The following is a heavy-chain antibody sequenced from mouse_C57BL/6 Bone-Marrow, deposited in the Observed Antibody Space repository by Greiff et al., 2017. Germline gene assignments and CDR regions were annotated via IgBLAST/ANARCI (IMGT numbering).Heavy chain of an antibody. V-gene: IGHV1-54*01. CDR3: ERAKNWDYWFAN. J-gene: IGHJ3*01. CDR2: INPGSGGT. Sequence: QVQLQQSGAELVRPGTSVKVSCKASGYAFTNYLIEWVKQRPGQGLEWIGVINPGSGGTNYNEKFKGKATLTADKSSSTAYMQLSSLTSEDSAVYVCERAKNWDYWFANWGQGTLVSVSA. CDR1: GYAFTNYL. D-gene: IGHD4-1*01.